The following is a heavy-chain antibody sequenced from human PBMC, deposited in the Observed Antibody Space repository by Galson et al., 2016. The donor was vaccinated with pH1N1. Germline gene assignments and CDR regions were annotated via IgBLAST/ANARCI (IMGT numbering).Heavy chain of an antibody. CDR1: GYTFDMFG. D-gene: IGHD3-16*01. V-gene: IGHV1-18*01. CDR3: ARDTKIEGVTTGWFDP. J-gene: IGHJ5*02. CDR2: INPYDGTT. Sequence: SVKVSCKASGYTFDMFGISWVRQAPGQGLQWMGWINPYDGTTNYAQKFQGRVTLTTDTSTSTAYLELRSLRSDDTAVYSCARDTKIEGVTTGWFDPWGQGTLVTVSS.